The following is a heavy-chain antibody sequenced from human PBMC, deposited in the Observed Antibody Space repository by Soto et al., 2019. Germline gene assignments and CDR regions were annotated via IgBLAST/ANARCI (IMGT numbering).Heavy chain of an antibody. J-gene: IGHJ4*02. CDR3: ARVGGDDYGDYSDY. CDR1: GGTFSSYA. Sequence: QVQLVQSGAEVKKPGSSVKVSCKASGGTFSSYAISWVRQAPGQGLEWMGGIIPIFGTANYAQKFQGRVTITADESTSTAYMELSSMRSEDTAVYYCARVGGDDYGDYSDYWGQGTLVTVSS. V-gene: IGHV1-69*01. D-gene: IGHD4-17*01. CDR2: IIPIFGTA.